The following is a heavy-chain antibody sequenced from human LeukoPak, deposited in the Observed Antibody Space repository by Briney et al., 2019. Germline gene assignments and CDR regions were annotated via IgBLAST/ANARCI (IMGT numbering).Heavy chain of an antibody. V-gene: IGHV4-38-2*01. CDR3: ARRPSSGYCSGGSCYPYYYYYMDV. Sequence: SETLSLTCAVSGYSISSGYYWGWIRQPPGKGLEWIGSIYHSGSTYYNPSLKSRVTISVDTSKNQFSLKLSSVTAADTAVYYCARRPSSGYCSGGSCYPYYYYYMDVWGKGTTVTVSS. CDR2: IYHSGST. D-gene: IGHD2-15*01. J-gene: IGHJ6*03. CDR1: GYSISSGYY.